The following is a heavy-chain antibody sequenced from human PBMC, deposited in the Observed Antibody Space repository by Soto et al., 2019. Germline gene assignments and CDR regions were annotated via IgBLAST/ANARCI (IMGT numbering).Heavy chain of an antibody. CDR1: GFIFIRFE. CDR3: ERMHLFAITTILVNNVFDI. V-gene: IGHV3-48*03. J-gene: IGHJ3*02. Sequence: WGSXGLSCASCGFIFIRFEIDLVRHAPGKGLECVSYVSSSVSTMFYAESVKGRFTVSRENAKNSLYLQMNSLRVEDTGIYYCERMHLFAITTILVNNVFDIWGQGTMV. D-gene: IGHD3-22*01. CDR2: VSSSVSTM.